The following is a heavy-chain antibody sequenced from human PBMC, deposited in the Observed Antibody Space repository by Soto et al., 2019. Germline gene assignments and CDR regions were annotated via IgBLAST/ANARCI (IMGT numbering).Heavy chain of an antibody. CDR3: ARHVPYITMIVVGAGYCEY. J-gene: IGHJ4*02. D-gene: IGHD3-22*01. Sequence: SETLSLTCTVSGGSISSSSYYWGWIRQPPGKGLEWIGSIYYSGSTYYNPSLKSRVTISVDTSKNQFSLKLSSVTAADTAVYYCARHVPYITMIVVGAGYCEYWGQGTLGTV. CDR2: IYYSGST. CDR1: GGSISSSSYY. V-gene: IGHV4-39*01.